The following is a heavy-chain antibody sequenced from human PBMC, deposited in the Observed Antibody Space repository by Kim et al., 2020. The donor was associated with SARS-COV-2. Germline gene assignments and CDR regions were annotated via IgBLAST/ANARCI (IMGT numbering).Heavy chain of an antibody. CDR1: GYTFTGYY. CDR2: INPNSGGT. J-gene: IGHJ4*02. CDR3: AREGGMTTVSKSFDY. D-gene: IGHD4-17*01. Sequence: ASVKVSCKASGYTFTGYYMHWVRQAPGQGLEWMGRINPNSGGTNYAQKFQGRVTMTRDTSISTAYMELSRLRSDDTAVYYCAREGGMTTVSKSFDYWGQGTLVTVSS. V-gene: IGHV1-2*06.